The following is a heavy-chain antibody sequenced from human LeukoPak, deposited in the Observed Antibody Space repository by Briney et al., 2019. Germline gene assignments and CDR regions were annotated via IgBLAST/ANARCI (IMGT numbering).Heavy chain of an antibody. CDR3: ASYYDYYSGYYDYFDY. V-gene: IGHV3-21*04. Sequence: GGSLRLSCVASGFTFGGYTINWVRLAPGKGLEWVSSISSSLNMYFAESVKGRFTISRDSARNSVSLQLNSLRAEDTAVYYCASYYDYYSGYYDYFDYWGQGTLVTASS. J-gene: IGHJ4*02. CDR2: ISSSLNM. CDR1: GFTFGGYT. D-gene: IGHD3-22*01.